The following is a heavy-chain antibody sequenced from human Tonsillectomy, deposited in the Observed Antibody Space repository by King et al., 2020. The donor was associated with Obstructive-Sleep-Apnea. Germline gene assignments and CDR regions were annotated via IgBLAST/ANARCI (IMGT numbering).Heavy chain of an antibody. CDR2: ISSSSSTI. V-gene: IGHV3-48*04. J-gene: IGHJ2*01. Sequence: VQLVESGGGLVQPGGSLRLSCAASGFTFSSYSMNWVRQAPGKGLEWVSYISSSSSTIYHAESVKGRLTISRDNAKNSLYLQMNSLRAEDTAVYYCARVARRGYSGYDWPGGAVGSGSSKDWYFDLWGRGTLVTVSS. CDR1: GFTFSSYS. CDR3: ARVARRGYSGYDWPGGAVGSGSSKDWYFDL. D-gene: IGHD5-12*01.